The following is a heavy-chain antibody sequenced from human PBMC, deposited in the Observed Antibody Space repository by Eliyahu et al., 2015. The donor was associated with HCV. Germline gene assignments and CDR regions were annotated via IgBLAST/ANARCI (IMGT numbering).Heavy chain of an antibody. D-gene: IGHD3-16*02. Sequence: SLRLSCAASGFTFSSYGMHWVRQAPGKGLEWVAVISYDGSNKYYADSVKGRFTISRDNSKNTLYLQMNSLRAEDTAVYYCAKDHTIGLHLGELSFAFDYWGQGTLVTVSS. CDR2: ISYDGSNK. V-gene: IGHV3-30*18. J-gene: IGHJ4*02. CDR3: AKDHTIGLHLGELSFAFDY. CDR1: GFTFSSYG.